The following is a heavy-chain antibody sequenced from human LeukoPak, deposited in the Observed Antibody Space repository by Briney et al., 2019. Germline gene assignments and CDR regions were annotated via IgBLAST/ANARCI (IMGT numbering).Heavy chain of an antibody. J-gene: IGHJ4*02. CDR1: GGSISSYY. CDR2: IYYSGST. V-gene: IGHV4-59*12. D-gene: IGHD3-10*01. Sequence: SETLSLTCTVSGGSISSYYWSWIRQPPGKGLEWIGYIYYSGSTYYNPSLKSRVTISVDTSKNQFSLKLSSVTAADTAVYYCARGGERVRGVISFPTFDYWGQGTLVTVSS. CDR3: ARGGERVRGVISFPTFDY.